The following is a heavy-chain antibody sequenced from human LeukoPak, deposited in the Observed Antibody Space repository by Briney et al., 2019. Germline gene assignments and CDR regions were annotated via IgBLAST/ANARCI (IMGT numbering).Heavy chain of an antibody. CDR2: ISSSSSTI. V-gene: IGHV3-48*04. CDR3: ARRSKNDY. Sequence: PGRSLRLSCAASGFTFSSYSMNWVRQAPGKGLEWVSYISSSSSTIYYADSVKGRFTISRDNAKNSLYLQMNSLRAEDTAVYYCARRSKNDYWGQGTLVTVSS. CDR1: GFTFSSYS. J-gene: IGHJ4*02.